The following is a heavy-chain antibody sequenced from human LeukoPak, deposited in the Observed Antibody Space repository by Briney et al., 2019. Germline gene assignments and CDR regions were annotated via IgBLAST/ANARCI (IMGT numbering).Heavy chain of an antibody. CDR2: TFYRSKWYT. J-gene: IGHJ5*02. CDR3: ARGIAEAGTRYFAP. Sequence: SQTLSLTCAISGDSVSSNSASWNWIRQSTSRGLEWLGRTFYRSKWYTDYPVSVKSRITINADASKIQFSLQLNSVTPEDTAVYYCARGIAEAGTRYFAPWGQGTLVTVSS. CDR1: GDSVSSNSAS. D-gene: IGHD6-13*01. V-gene: IGHV6-1*01.